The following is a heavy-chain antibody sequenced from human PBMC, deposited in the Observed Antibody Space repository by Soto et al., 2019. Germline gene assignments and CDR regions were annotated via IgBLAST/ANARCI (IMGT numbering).Heavy chain of an antibody. V-gene: IGHV4-34*01. CDR2: INHSGST. Sequence: SETLSLTCAVSGGSISSGGYSWSWIRQPPGKGLEWIGEINHSGSTNYNPSLKSRVTISVDTSKNQFSLKLSSVTAADTAVYYCARRHYYDSRGSGAFDIWGQGTMVTVSS. J-gene: IGHJ3*02. D-gene: IGHD3-22*01. CDR3: ARRHYYDSRGSGAFDI. CDR1: GGSISSGGYS.